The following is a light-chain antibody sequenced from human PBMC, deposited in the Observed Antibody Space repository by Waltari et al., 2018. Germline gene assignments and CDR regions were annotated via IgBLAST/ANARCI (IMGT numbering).Light chain of an antibody. J-gene: IGLJ2*01. Sequence: QSALTQPASVSGSPGQSITISCTRGGRDVGDDYYVSWYQQHPGKAPKLMIYDVSKRPSVVSSRFSGSKSGNTASLTISVLQAEDDADYYCSSYTSSSTLVLGGGTKVTV. V-gene: IGLV2-14*03. CDR1: GRDVGDDYY. CDR2: DVS. CDR3: SSYTSSSTLV.